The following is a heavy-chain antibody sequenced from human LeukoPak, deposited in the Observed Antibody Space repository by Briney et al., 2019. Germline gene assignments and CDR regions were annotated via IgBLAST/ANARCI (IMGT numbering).Heavy chain of an antibody. CDR1: GGSISSGSYY. Sequence: SQTLSLTCTVSGGSISSGSYYWSWIRQPAGKGLEWIGRIYTSGSTNYNPSLKSRVTISVDTSKNQFSLKLSSVTAADTAVYYCARVPRSIAAVTPWGPGTLVTVSS. J-gene: IGHJ4*02. CDR3: ARVPRSIAAVTP. V-gene: IGHV4-61*02. CDR2: IYTSGST. D-gene: IGHD6-13*01.